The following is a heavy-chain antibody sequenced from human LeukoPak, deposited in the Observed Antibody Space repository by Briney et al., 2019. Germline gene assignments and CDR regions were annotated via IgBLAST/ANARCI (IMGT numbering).Heavy chain of an antibody. D-gene: IGHD4-23*01. V-gene: IGHV3-48*03. CDR3: ARWAQTIVAMDV. Sequence: PGGSLRLSCAASGFTFSSYEMNWVRQAPGKGLEWVSYISSSGSTIYYADSVKGRFTISRDNAKNTLYLQMNSLRAEDTAVYYCARWAQTIVAMDVWGKGTTVTVSS. J-gene: IGHJ6*04. CDR1: GFTFSSYE. CDR2: ISSSGSTI.